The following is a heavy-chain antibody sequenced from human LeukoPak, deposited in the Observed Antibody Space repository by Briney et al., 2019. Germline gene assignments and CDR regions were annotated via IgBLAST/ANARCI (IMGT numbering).Heavy chain of an antibody. V-gene: IGHV1-3*01. D-gene: IGHD3-10*01. J-gene: IGHJ6*04. CDR3: ARLESITMVRGVIKDGMDV. CDR1: GYTFTSYA. CDR2: INAGNGNT. Sequence: ASVKVSCKASGYTFTSYAMRWVRQASGQRLEWMGWINAGNGNTKYSQKFQGRVTITRDTSASTAYMELSSLRSEDTAVYYCARLESITMVRGVIKDGMDVWGKGTTVTVSS.